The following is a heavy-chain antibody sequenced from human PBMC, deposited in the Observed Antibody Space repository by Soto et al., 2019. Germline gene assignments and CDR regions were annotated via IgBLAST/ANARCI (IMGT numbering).Heavy chain of an antibody. CDR3: TGSRYSSGWLYYFDY. CDR2: IRSKAYGGTT. CDR1: GFTFGDYA. J-gene: IGHJ4*02. D-gene: IGHD6-19*01. Sequence: HPGGSLRLSCTASGFTFGDYAMSWFRQAPGKGLEWVGFIRSKAYGGTTEYAASVKGRFTISRDDSKSIAYLQMNSLKTEDTAVYYCTGSRYSSGWLYYFDYWGQGTLVTVSS. V-gene: IGHV3-49*03.